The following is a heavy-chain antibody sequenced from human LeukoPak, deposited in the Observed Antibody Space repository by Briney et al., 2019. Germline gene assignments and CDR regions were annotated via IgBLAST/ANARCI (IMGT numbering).Heavy chain of an antibody. CDR3: VTEVMTMVLYYFDH. CDR2: IYYTGST. V-gene: IGHV4-39*02. J-gene: IGHJ4*02. D-gene: IGHD3-10*01. CDR1: GDSINSGIYY. Sequence: SETLSLTYTVSGDSINSGIYYWGWIRQPPGKGLEWIGSIYYTGSTYYNPSLKSRVTISVDTSKNQFSLKLSSVTAADTAVYYCVTEVMTMVLYYFDHWGQGTLVTVSS.